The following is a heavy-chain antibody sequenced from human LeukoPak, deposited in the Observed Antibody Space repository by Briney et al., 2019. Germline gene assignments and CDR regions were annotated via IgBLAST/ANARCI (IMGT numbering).Heavy chain of an antibody. CDR3: ASPSTFDAFEI. V-gene: IGHV7-4-1*02. CDR1: GYTFTSYG. CDR2: INTNTGKP. J-gene: IGHJ3*02. Sequence: ASVKVSCKASGYTFTSYGISWVRQAPGQGLEWMGWINTNTGKPMYAQGFKGRFVFSLDTSVSTTYLQISSLKAEDTAVYYCASPSTFDAFEIWGQGTMVAVSS.